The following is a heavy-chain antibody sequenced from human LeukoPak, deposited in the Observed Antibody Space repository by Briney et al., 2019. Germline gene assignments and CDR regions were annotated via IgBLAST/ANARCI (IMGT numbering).Heavy chain of an antibody. Sequence: PSETLSLTCTVSGGSVSNHFWTWIRQPPGKGPEWIGYVSYMGTTNSNPSLRNRVTISIDPSKNQFSLKLTSVTAADTAMYYCARGYSSGWYRSSPAFDIWGQGTMVTVSS. CDR3: ARGYSSGWYRSSPAFDI. CDR1: GGSVSNHF. CDR2: VSYMGTT. J-gene: IGHJ3*02. V-gene: IGHV4-59*02. D-gene: IGHD6-19*01.